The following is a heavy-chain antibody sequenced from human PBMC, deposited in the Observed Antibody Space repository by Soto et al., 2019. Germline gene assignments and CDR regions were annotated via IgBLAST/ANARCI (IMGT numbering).Heavy chain of an antibody. D-gene: IGHD3-10*02. CDR3: AKDVGFQQHLFVFDL. J-gene: IGHJ4*02. Sequence: QVQLVQSGAEAKKPGSSVKVFCKASGGTFTDYAFSWVRQAPGQGLEWMGGIIPMFRSSNFAQKFQDRLTIFADAPAGTAYMELSSLRSDDTAIYYCAKDVGFQQHLFVFDLWGQGTLVTVSS. V-gene: IGHV1-69*01. CDR1: GGTFTDYA. CDR2: IIPMFRSS.